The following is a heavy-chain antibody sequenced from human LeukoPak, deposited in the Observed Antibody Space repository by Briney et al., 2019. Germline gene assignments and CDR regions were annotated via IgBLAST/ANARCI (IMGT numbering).Heavy chain of an antibody. CDR3: AKEGGRSSSFPIDY. CDR1: GFTVSSSY. Sequence: GGSLRLSCTASGFTVSSSYMSWVRQAPGKGLGWVSVIYSSGSTYYADSVKGRFTISRDNSKNTLYLQMNSLRAEDTAVYYCAKEGGRSSSFPIDYWGQGTLVTVSS. D-gene: IGHD6-6*01. J-gene: IGHJ4*02. CDR2: IYSSGST. V-gene: IGHV3-53*01.